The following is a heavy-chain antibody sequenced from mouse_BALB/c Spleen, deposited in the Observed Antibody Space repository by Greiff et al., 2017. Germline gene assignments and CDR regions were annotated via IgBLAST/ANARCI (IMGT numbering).Heavy chain of an antibody. CDR3: SYGNYGFCFDY. Sequence: VQLQQSGAELVRSGASVKLSCTASGFNIKDYYMHWVKQRPEQGLEWIGWIDPENGDTEYAPKFQGKATMTADTSSNTAYLQLSSLTSEDTAVYYCSYGNYGFCFDYWGQGTTLAVSS. V-gene: IGHV14-4*02. CDR1: GFNIKDYY. D-gene: IGHD2-10*02. J-gene: IGHJ2*01. CDR2: IDPENGDT.